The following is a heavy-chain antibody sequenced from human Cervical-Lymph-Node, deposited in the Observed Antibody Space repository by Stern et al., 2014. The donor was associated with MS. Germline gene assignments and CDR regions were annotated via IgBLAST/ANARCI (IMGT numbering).Heavy chain of an antibody. J-gene: IGHJ6*02. CDR1: GGSISSYY. CDR3: ARHQATGYNYISYYYGLDV. Sequence: QVQLQESGPGLVKPSETLSLTCTVSGGSISSYYWSWIRQPPGKGLEWIGYIYINGNTTHTPPLKMRFTISIDPSKEQFSLKLSSVTAADTAVYFCARHQATGYNYISYYYGLDVWGQGTTVTVSS. CDR2: IYINGNT. V-gene: IGHV4-59*08. D-gene: IGHD5-24*01.